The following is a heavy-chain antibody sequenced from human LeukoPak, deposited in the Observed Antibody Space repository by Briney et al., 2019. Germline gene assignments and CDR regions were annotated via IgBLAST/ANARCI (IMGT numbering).Heavy chain of an antibody. J-gene: IGHJ4*02. CDR1: GDSVSSDSAA. CDR2: TYFRSKWYY. D-gene: IGHD1-26*01. CDR3: ARDPVGGSTIFDS. Sequence: SQTLSLTRAISGDSVSSDSAAWNWIRQSPSRGLEWLARTYFRSKWYYDYALAVKGRITINPDTSKNQFSLQLNSVTPEDTAVYFCARDPVGGSTIFDSWGQGTLVTVSS. V-gene: IGHV6-1*01.